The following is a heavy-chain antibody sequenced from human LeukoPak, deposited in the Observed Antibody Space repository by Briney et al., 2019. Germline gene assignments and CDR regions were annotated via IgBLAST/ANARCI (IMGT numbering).Heavy chain of an antibody. D-gene: IGHD1-26*01. CDR3: AQWAPHRPLNY. Sequence: GGSLRLSCAASGFAFRSYTMSWVRQAPGKGLEWVSSISGSSDNTYYADSVKGRFPISRDNSKNTLYLRMNSLRVEDTAIYFCAQWAPHRPLNYWGQGTLVTVSS. CDR2: ISGSSDNT. CDR1: GFAFRSYT. J-gene: IGHJ4*02. V-gene: IGHV3-23*01.